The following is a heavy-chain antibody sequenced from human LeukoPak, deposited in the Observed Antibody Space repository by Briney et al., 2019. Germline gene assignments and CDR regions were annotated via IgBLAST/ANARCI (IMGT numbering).Heavy chain of an antibody. CDR2: INHSGST. CDR1: GGSFSGYY. J-gene: IGHJ5*02. Sequence: SETLSLTCAVYGGSFSGYYWSWIRQPPGKGLEWIGEINHSGSTNYNPSLKSRVTISVDTSKNQFSLKLSSATAADTAVYYCARGVVAARFWFDPWGQGTLVTVSS. D-gene: IGHD2-15*01. CDR3: ARGVVAARFWFDP. V-gene: IGHV4-34*01.